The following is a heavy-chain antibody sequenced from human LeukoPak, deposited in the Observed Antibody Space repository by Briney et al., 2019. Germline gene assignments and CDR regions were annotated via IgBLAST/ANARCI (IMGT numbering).Heavy chain of an antibody. J-gene: IGHJ5*02. CDR1: GYTFTSYY. CDR3: ARDPIVHSGSYFNWGTWGS. CDR2: INPSGGST. Sequence: ASVKVSCKASGYTFTSYYMHWVRQAPGQGLEWMGIINPSGGSTSYAQKFQGRVTMTRDMSTSTVYMELGRLRSDDTAVYYCARDPIVHSGSYFNWGTWGSWGQGTLVTVSS. V-gene: IGHV1-46*01. D-gene: IGHD1-26*01.